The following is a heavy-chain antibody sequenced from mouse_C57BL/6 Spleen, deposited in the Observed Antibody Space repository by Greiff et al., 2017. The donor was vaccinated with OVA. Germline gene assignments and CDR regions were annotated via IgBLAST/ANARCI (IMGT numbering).Heavy chain of an antibody. CDR3: ARFPNYDGSSYWYFDV. CDR1: GYTFTDYN. J-gene: IGHJ1*03. Sequence: EVQLQQSGPELVKPGASVKIPCKASGYTFTDYNMDWVKQSHGKSLEWIGDINPNNGGTIYNQKFKGKATLTVDKSSSTAYMELRSLTSEDTAVYYCARFPNYDGSSYWYFDVWGTGTTVTVSS. CDR2: INPNNGGT. V-gene: IGHV1-18*01. D-gene: IGHD1-1*01.